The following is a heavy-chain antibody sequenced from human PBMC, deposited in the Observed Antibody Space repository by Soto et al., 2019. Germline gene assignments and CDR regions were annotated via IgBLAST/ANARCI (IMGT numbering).Heavy chain of an antibody. CDR1: GGSISSYY. V-gene: IGHV4-59*01. Sequence: SETLSLTCTVSGGSISSYYRSWIRQPPGKGLEWIGYIYYSGSTNYNPSFKSRVSISVDTSKNQFSLKLSSVTAAETAVYYCARDTSAAGINWFDPWGQGTLVTVSS. CDR3: ARDTSAAGINWFDP. J-gene: IGHJ5*02. CDR2: IYYSGST. D-gene: IGHD6-13*01.